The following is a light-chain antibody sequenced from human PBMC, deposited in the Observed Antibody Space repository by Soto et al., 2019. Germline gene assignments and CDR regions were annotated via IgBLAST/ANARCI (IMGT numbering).Light chain of an antibody. CDR2: GAS. V-gene: IGKV3-20*01. J-gene: IGKJ2*01. CDR1: QSVTSDY. CDR3: QQYGSSPYT. Sequence: EIVLTQSPGTLSLSPGERATLYCRASQSVTSDYLAWYQQKPGQAPRLLIYGASSRATGIPDRFSGSGSGTDFTLTISRLEPEDSAVYYCQQYGSSPYTFGQGARLEIK.